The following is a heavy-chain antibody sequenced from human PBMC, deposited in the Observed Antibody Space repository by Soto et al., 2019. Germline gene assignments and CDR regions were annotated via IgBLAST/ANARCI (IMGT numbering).Heavy chain of an antibody. Sequence: EVQLLESGGGLVQPGGSLRLSCAASGFTFSSYAMSWVRQAPGKGLEWVSAISGSGGSTYYADSVKGRFTISRDNSKNALYRQRTGLGAEYTAVYYCAKDGRVPAFVDHNNRNPQQGHLLVDYWRPGTLVTVSS. V-gene: IGHV3-23*01. CDR2: ISGSGGST. CDR3: AKDGRVPAFVDHNNRNPQQGHLLVDY. D-gene: IGHD1-20*01. J-gene: IGHJ4*02. CDR1: GFTFSSYA.